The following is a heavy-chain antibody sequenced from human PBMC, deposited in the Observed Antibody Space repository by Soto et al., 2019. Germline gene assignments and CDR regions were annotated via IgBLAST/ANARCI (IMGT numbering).Heavy chain of an antibody. CDR3: ARVGILVVAATTNWFDT. D-gene: IGHD2-15*01. CDR1: GYTFTSYG. J-gene: IGHJ5*02. CDR2: ISAYNGNT. V-gene: IGHV1-18*01. Sequence: QVQLVQSGAEVKKPGASVKVSCKASGYTFTSYGISWVRQAPGQGLEWMGWISAYNGNTNYEQKLQGRVTMTTDTPRITAYLELRRLRSDDTAVYYCARVGILVVAATTNWFDTWGQGTLVTVSS.